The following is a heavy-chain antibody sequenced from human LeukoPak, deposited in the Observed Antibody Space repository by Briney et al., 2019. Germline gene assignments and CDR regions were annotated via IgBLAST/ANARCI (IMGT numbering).Heavy chain of an antibody. Sequence: SETLSLTCTVSGGSISSSSYYWGWIRQPPGKGLECIGSIYYTGRSYYSPSLKSRVTISVDTSKNQFSLKLTSVTAADTAVYYCARHSQNNWFDPWGQGTLVTVSS. J-gene: IGHJ5*02. CDR2: IYYTGRS. CDR3: ARHSQNNWFDP. V-gene: IGHV4-39*01. CDR1: GGSISSSSYY.